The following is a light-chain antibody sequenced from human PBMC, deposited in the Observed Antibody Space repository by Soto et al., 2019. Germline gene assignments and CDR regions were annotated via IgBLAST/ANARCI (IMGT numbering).Light chain of an antibody. CDR1: QSVSSY. V-gene: IGKV3-11*01. CDR2: DAS. Sequence: EVVLTQSPAILSLSPGDTATLSCRASQSVSSYLAWYQQTPGQAPRLLIYDASSRAAGIPARFSGSGSGTDFTLTISNLEPEDFAVYYCQQRYNWPPLTFGGGTKVEIK. CDR3: QQRYNWPPLT. J-gene: IGKJ4*01.